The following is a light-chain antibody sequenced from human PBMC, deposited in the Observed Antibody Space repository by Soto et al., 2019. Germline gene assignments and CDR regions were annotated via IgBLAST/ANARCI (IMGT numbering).Light chain of an antibody. Sequence: DIQMTQSPSSLSASVGDSVTITCRASQSISSYLNWYQQKPGKAPKLLIYAASSLQSGVPSRFSGIGAGTDFTLTISSLQPEDFATYYWQQSYSTHPLTFGGGTNVEIK. CDR2: AAS. CDR1: QSISSY. CDR3: QQSYSTHPLT. J-gene: IGKJ4*01. V-gene: IGKV1-39*01.